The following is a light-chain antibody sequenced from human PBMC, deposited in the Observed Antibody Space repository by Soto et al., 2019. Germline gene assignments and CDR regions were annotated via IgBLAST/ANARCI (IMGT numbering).Light chain of an antibody. Sequence: IQMNQSPSSLSASVGDRVTITCRASQRITTYLNWYQQKPGNAPKLLITTSGTLQRGVPSRFSGSGSGTDFTLTITSLQREDFATYFCQQTYSTPYTFGQGTKLEIK. V-gene: IGKV1-39*01. J-gene: IGKJ2*01. CDR2: TSG. CDR1: QRITTY. CDR3: QQTYSTPYT.